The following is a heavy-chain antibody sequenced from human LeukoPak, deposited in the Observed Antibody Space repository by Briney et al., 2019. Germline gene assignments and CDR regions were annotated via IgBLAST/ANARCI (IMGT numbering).Heavy chain of an antibody. D-gene: IGHD3-22*01. V-gene: IGHV4-39*01. CDR2: IYYSGST. Sequence: TSETLSLTCTVSGGSISSSSYSWGWIRQPPGKGLEWIGSIYYSGSTYYNPSLKSRVTISVDTSKNQFSLKLSSVTAADTAVYYCARHNSDSSGYRYYYGMDVWGQGTTVTVSS. J-gene: IGHJ6*02. CDR1: GGSISSSSYS. CDR3: ARHNSDSSGYRYYYGMDV.